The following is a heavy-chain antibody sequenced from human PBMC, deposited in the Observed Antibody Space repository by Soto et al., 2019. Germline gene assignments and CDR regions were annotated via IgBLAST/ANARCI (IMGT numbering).Heavy chain of an antibody. V-gene: IGHV1-3*01. J-gene: IGHJ4*02. CDR1: GYTFTSYA. CDR2: INAGNGNT. Sequence: GSVKVSCKASGYTFTSYAMHWVRQAPGQRLEWMGWINAGNGNTKYSQKFQGRVTITRDTSASTAYMELSSLRSEDTAVFYCARSPSMVPFDYWGQGTLVTVSS. D-gene: IGHD3-10*01. CDR3: ARSPSMVPFDY.